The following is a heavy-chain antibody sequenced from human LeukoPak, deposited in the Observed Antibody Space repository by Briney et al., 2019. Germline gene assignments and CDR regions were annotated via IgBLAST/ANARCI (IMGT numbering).Heavy chain of an antibody. D-gene: IGHD3-3*01. CDR3: VRGGRFLEY. CDR2: ISYDGSNK. V-gene: IGHV3-30-3*01. J-gene: IGHJ4*02. Sequence: GSLRLSCAASGFTFSNYAMHWVRQAPGKGLEWVAVISYDGSNKYYADSVKGRFTISRDNSKNTLYLQMNSLRAEDTAVYYCVRGGRFLEYWGQGTLVTVSS. CDR1: GFTFSNYA.